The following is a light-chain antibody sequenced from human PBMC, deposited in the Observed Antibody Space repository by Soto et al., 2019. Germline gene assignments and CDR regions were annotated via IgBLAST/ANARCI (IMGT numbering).Light chain of an antibody. V-gene: IGKV1-39*01. CDR1: QYIGRY. Sequence: DIQMTTFPSSLSASVGDRVTITCRAGQYIGRYLNWYQQKPGKAPKLLTYAASSLHSGVPSRFSGSGSGTDFTLTISTLQPEDVATYYCQQTYRTPLTFGGGTKV. CDR3: QQTYRTPLT. CDR2: AAS. J-gene: IGKJ4*01.